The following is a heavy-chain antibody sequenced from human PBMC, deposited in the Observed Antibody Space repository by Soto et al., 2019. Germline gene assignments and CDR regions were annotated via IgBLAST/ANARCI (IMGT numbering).Heavy chain of an antibody. CDR1: GGTFSSHV. J-gene: IGHJ4*02. CDR3: AIDLEFSDGNSSHLDY. CDR2: IMPIIGTA. V-gene: IGHV1-69*01. Sequence: HVQLVQSGAEVTKPGSSVKVSCKASGGTFSSHVFNWVRQAPGQVLEWMGGIMPIIGTANYAQKFQGRVTITADESTCTSYMELSSLSSEDKDVYYCAIDLEFSDGNSSHLDYWGQGTLVNVSS. D-gene: IGHD1-1*01.